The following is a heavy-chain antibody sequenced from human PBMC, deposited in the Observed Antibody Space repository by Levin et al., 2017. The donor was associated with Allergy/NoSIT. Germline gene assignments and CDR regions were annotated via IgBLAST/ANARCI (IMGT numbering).Heavy chain of an antibody. CDR3: ARGGVNWNEFGHYYYGMDV. D-gene: IGHD1-20*01. CDR1: GGTFSSYA. V-gene: IGHV1-69*01. J-gene: IGHJ6*02. CDR2: IIPIFGTA. Sequence: KISCKASGGTFSSYAISWVRQAPGQGLEWMGGIIPIFGTANYAQKFQGRVTITADESTSTAYMELSSLRSEDTAVYYCARGGVNWNEFGHYYYGMDVWGQGTTVTVSS.